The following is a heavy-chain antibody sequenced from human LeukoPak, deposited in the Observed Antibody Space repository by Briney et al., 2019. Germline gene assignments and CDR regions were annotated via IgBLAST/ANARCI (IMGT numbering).Heavy chain of an antibody. J-gene: IGHJ4*02. CDR2: IYHSGST. CDR1: GYSISSGYY. V-gene: IGHV4-38-2*02. D-gene: IGHD3-10*01. CDR3: ARYALRGIGY. Sequence: SETLSLTCTVSGYSISSGYYWGWIRQPPGKGLEWIGSIYHSGSTYYNPSLKSRVTISVDTSKNQFSLKLSSVTAADTAVYYCARYALRGIGYWGQGTLVTVSS.